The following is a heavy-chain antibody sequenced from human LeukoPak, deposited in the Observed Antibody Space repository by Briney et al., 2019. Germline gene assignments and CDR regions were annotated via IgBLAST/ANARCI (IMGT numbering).Heavy chain of an antibody. CDR3: AKRVEGGISWSSNWFDP. J-gene: IGHJ5*02. Sequence: LPGGSLRLSCEASGFTFTTYGMSWVRQAPGKGLQRVSTIIGTTSTYYVDSVRGRFTISRDNSKNTLYLEMNGLTVDDTAVYYCAKRVEGGISWSSNWFDPRGQGALVTVSS. V-gene: IGHV3-23*01. D-gene: IGHD6-13*01. CDR1: GFTFTTYG. CDR2: IIGTTST.